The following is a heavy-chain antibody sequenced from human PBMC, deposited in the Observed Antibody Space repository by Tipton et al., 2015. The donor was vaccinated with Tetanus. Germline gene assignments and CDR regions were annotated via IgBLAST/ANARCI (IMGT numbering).Heavy chain of an antibody. D-gene: IGHD3-9*01. CDR2: ISYDGSNK. J-gene: IGHJ4*02. CDR3: AKEGDILTGYLFDS. V-gene: IGHV3-30*18. CDR1: GFTFSSYG. Sequence: SLRLSCAASGFTFSSYGMHWVRQAPGKGLEWVAVISYDGSNKYYADSVKGRFTISRDNSKNTLYLQMNSLRAEDTAVYYCAKEGDILTGYLFDSWGQGTLVTVSS.